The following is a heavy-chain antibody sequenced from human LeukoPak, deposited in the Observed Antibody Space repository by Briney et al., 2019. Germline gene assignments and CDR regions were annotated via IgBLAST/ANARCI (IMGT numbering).Heavy chain of an antibody. CDR2: IYHSGST. CDR3: ARDDQEEARFDY. J-gene: IGHJ4*02. Sequence: SETLSLTCAVSGGSISSGGYSWSWIRQPPGKGLEWIGYIYHSGSTYYNPSLKSRVTISVDTSKNQFSLQLNSVTPEDTAVYYCARDDQEEARFDYWGQGTLVTVSS. D-gene: IGHD6-6*01. CDR1: GGSISSGGYS. V-gene: IGHV4-30-2*01.